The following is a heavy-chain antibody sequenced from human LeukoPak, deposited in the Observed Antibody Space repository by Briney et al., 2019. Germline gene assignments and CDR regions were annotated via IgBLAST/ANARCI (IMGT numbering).Heavy chain of an antibody. D-gene: IGHD2-15*01. CDR2: ISSDGSNE. Sequence: GGSLRLSCAASEFTFSSYGMHWVRQAPGKGLEWVAVISSDGSNEYYADSVKGRFTISRDNSKNTLCLQMNSLRAEDTAVYYCAKDRGYCSGGSCYSFDYWGQGTLVTVSS. V-gene: IGHV3-30*18. CDR3: AKDRGYCSGGSCYSFDY. CDR1: EFTFSSYG. J-gene: IGHJ4*02.